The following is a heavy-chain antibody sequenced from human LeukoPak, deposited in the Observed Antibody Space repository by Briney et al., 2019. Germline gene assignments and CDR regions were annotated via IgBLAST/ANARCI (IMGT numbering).Heavy chain of an antibody. CDR3: ARVSSGWQDFDY. D-gene: IGHD6-19*01. V-gene: IGHV1-2*02. Sequence: ASVKVSCKASGYTITNNYMHWVRQAPGQGLEWMGWINPNSGGTNYAQKFQGRVTMTRDTSISTAYMELSRLRSDDTAVYYCARVSSGWQDFDYWGQGTLVTVSS. CDR1: GYTITNNY. CDR2: INPNSGGT. J-gene: IGHJ4*02.